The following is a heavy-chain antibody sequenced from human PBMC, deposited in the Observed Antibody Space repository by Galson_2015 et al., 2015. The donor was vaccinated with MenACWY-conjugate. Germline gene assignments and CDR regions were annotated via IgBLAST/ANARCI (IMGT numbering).Heavy chain of an antibody. D-gene: IGHD2-15*01. J-gene: IGHJ5*02. V-gene: IGHV6-1*01. CDR2: TYYRSNRDS. Sequence: CAISGDRVSSDSAAWNWFMQSPSRVLEWLGKTYYRSNRDSEYVLSVISRIRVSPDTSNNRFSLQLNSLTLEDTSVYYCVRGYCSGASCPVGFDPWGQGSVVTVSS. CDR1: GDRVSSDSAA. CDR3: VRGYCSGASCPVGFDP.